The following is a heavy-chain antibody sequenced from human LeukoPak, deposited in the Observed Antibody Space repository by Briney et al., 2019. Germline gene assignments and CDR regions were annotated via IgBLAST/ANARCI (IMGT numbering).Heavy chain of an antibody. J-gene: IGHJ6*03. CDR3: ARTVWGVPAADNSYYYYYMDV. Sequence: SVKVSCKASGGTFSSYAISWVRQAPGQGLEWMGGIIPIFGTANYAQKFQGRVTITTDESTSTAYMELSSLRSEDTAVYYCARTVWGVPAADNSYYYYYMDVWGKGTTVTVSS. D-gene: IGHD2-2*01. V-gene: IGHV1-69*05. CDR2: IIPIFGTA. CDR1: GGTFSSYA.